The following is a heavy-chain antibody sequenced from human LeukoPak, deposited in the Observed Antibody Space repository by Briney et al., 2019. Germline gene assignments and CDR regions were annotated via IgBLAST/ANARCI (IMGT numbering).Heavy chain of an antibody. CDR2: IKHGGSEK. D-gene: IGHD6-13*01. CDR3: AREWQGGIAAAGTRIEGDY. CDR1: GFRVSSYW. Sequence: GGSLTLSCTVSGFRVSSYWMTWIRQAPGKGLEWVGNIKHGGSEKNYVASVKGRFNISRDNAENSLFLQMNSLRVEDTAVYYCAREWQGGIAAAGTRIEGDYWGQGTLVAVSS. V-gene: IGHV3-7*01. J-gene: IGHJ4*02.